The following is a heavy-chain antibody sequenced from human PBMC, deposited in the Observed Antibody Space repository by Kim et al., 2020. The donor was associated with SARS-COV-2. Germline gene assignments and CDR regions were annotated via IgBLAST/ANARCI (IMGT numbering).Heavy chain of an antibody. V-gene: IGHV4-39*01. CDR1: GGSISSSSYY. J-gene: IGHJ4*02. Sequence: SETLSLTCTVSGGSISSSSYYWGWIRQPPGKGLEWIGSIYYSGSTYYNPSLKSRVTISVDTSKNQFSLKLSSVTAADTAVYYCAGPAHDYGDSYFDYWGQGTLVTVSS. D-gene: IGHD4-17*01. CDR3: AGPAHDYGDSYFDY. CDR2: IYYSGST.